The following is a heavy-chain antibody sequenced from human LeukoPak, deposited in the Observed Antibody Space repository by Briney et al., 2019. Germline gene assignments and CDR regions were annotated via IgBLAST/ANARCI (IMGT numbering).Heavy chain of an antibody. CDR1: GGSFSGYY. J-gene: IGHJ4*02. CDR3: ARQYYYDSGPDY. Sequence: SETLSLTCAVYGGSFSGYYWSWIRQPPGKGLEWIGEINHSGSTNYNPSLKSRVTISVDTSKNQFSLKLNSVTAADTAVYYCARQYYYDSGPDYWGQGTLVTVSS. CDR2: INHSGST. D-gene: IGHD3-22*01. V-gene: IGHV4-34*01.